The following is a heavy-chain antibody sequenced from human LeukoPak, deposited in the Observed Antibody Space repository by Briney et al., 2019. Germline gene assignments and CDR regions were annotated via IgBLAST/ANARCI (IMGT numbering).Heavy chain of an antibody. CDR3: ARPEKPRYYYESSGYPRDAFDI. J-gene: IGHJ3*02. CDR1: GFTFSSYS. Sequence: GGSLRLSCAASGFTFSSYSMNWVRQAPGKGLEWVSYISSSSSTIYYADSVKGRFTISRDNAKNSLYLQMNSLRAEDTAVYYCARPEKPRYYYESSGYPRDAFDIWGQGTMVTVSS. D-gene: IGHD3-22*01. V-gene: IGHV3-48*04. CDR2: ISSSSSTI.